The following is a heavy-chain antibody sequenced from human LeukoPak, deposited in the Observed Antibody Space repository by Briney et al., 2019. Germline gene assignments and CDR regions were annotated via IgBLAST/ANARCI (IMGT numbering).Heavy chain of an antibody. CDR1: GYTFTSYA. CDR3: ASISSLFTGSLFQIDY. CDR2: INTNTGNP. V-gene: IGHV7-4-1*02. D-gene: IGHD1-1*01. Sequence: ASVKVSCKASGYTFTSYAMNWVRQAPGQGLEWMGWINTNTGNPTYAQGFTGRFVFSLDTSVSTAYLQISSLKAEDTAVYYCASISSLFTGSLFQIDYWGQGTLVTVSS. J-gene: IGHJ4*02.